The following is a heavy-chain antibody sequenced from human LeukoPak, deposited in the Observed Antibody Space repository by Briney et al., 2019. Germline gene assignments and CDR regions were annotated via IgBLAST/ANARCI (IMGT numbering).Heavy chain of an antibody. Sequence: GGSLSLSCAPSGFTFSNAWMSWVRQAPGRGRGWVGCIKSKTDGGTTDYAAPVKGRFTISRDDSKNTLYLQMNSLKTEDTAVYYCTTEAWFGESYYFDYWGQGTLVTVSS. CDR1: GFTFSNAW. D-gene: IGHD3-10*01. V-gene: IGHV3-15*01. CDR3: TTEAWFGESYYFDY. CDR2: IKSKTDGGTT. J-gene: IGHJ4*02.